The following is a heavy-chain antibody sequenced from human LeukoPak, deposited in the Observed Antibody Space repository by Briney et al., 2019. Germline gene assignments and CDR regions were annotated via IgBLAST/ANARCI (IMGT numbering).Heavy chain of an antibody. CDR2: IYYSGSA. V-gene: IGHV4-59*08. D-gene: IGHD2-21*01. CDR1: GGSISSYH. CDR3: AGHFVTYPHYFDY. Sequence: PSDPLSLTCTVSGGSISSYHWSWLRQPPGKGLEWLAFIYYSGSASYNPSLKSRVTISVDTSKNQFSLRLSSVTAADTAVYYCAGHFVTYPHYFDYWGQGTLVTVSS. J-gene: IGHJ4*02.